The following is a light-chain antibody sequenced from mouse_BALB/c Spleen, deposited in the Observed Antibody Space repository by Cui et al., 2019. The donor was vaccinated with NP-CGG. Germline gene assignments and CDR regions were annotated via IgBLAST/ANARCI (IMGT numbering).Light chain of an antibody. V-gene: IGLV1*01. CDR3: ALWYSNHWV. Sequence: QAVVTQESALTTSPGEPVTLTCPSSTGAVTTSNYDKWVKEKPEHVLTGVIGGTKNRTPGVPARCSGSLIGDKAALTITGAQTEDEAIYFCALWYSNHWVFGGGTKLTVL. CDR1: TGAVTTSNY. J-gene: IGLJ1*01. CDR2: GTK.